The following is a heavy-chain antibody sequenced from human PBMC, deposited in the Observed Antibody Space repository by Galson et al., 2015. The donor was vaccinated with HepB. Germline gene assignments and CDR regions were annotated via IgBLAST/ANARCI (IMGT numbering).Heavy chain of an antibody. D-gene: IGHD5-12*01. V-gene: IGHV3-30*04. CDR3: ARAYSGYDPAGYYYYYYGMDV. CDR2: ISYDGSNK. CDR1: GFTFSSYA. J-gene: IGHJ6*02. Sequence: SLRLSCAASGFTFSSYAMHWVRQAPGKGLEWVAVISYDGSNKYYADSVKGRFTISRDNSKNTLYLQMNSLRAEDTAVYYCARAYSGYDPAGYYYYYYGMDVWGQGTTVTVSS.